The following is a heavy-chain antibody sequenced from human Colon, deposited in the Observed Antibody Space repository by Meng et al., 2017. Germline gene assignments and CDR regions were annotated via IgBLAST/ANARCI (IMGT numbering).Heavy chain of an antibody. J-gene: IGHJ4*02. V-gene: IGHV5-51*01. CDR2: IYPRDSDT. D-gene: IGHD2-15*01. Sequence: GSLKIPRKGSGYSLTSYWIGWVRQMPGKGLEWVGIIYPRDSDTSYSPPFQGQVTISADKSINTAYLQSSSLKASDTAMHYCARIGYCSGSSFYPAGASFDSWGQGTRVTVSS. CDR3: ARIGYCSGSSFYPAGASFDS. CDR1: GYSLTSYW.